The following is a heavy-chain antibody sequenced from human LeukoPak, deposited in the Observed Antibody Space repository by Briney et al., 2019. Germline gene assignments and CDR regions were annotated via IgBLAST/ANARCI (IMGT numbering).Heavy chain of an antibody. CDR2: MNPNSGDT. CDR1: GYTFTTYD. Sequence: GASVKVSCKASGYTFTTYDITWVRQATGQGLGWMGWMNPNSGDTAYAQKFQGRVAMTRDTSISTAYMELSSLRSEDTAVYYCARGLGDYYDTSDYYYAVPAHWGQGTLVTVSS. J-gene: IGHJ4*02. CDR3: ARGLGDYYDTSDYYYAVPAH. D-gene: IGHD3-22*01. V-gene: IGHV1-8*01.